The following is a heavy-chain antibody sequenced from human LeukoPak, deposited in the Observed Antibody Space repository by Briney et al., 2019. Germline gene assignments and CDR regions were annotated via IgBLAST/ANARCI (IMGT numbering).Heavy chain of an antibody. V-gene: IGHV3-33*01. CDR3: ARDSSTTVTGAFDI. J-gene: IGHJ3*02. CDR1: GFTFSRYG. Sequence: GGSLRLSCGASGFTFSRYGMHWVRQAPGKGLEWVAIIWYDGSNKYYADSVKGRFTISRDNSKNTLYLQMNSLRAEDTAVYYCARDSSTTVTGAFDIWGQGTMVTVSS. D-gene: IGHD4-17*01. CDR2: IWYDGSNK.